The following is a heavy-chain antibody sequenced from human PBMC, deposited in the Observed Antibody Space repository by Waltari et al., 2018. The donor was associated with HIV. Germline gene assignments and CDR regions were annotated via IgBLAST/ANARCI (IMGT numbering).Heavy chain of an antibody. D-gene: IGHD5-18*01. CDR2: ISSISSYI. CDR1: GFTFSRYS. V-gene: IGHV3-21*01. Sequence: EVKLVESGGGLVKPGGSLRLSCAPSGFTFSRYSMTWVRKDPGNGLECVSSISSISSYIYYADAVKGRFTISRDNVKNSLYLQMNSLRAEDTAVYYCARCVWGQLCSDYWGQGTLVTVSS. J-gene: IGHJ4*02. CDR3: ARCVWGQLCSDY.